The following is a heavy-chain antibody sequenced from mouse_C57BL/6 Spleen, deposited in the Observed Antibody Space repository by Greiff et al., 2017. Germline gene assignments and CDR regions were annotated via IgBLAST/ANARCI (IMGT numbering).Heavy chain of an antibody. J-gene: IGHJ2*01. CDR1: GFTFSSYA. V-gene: IGHV5-4*03. Sequence: EVKLVESGGGLVKPGGSLKLSCAASGFTFSSYAMSWVRQTPEKRLEWVATISDGGSYTYYPDNVKGRFTISRDNAKNKLYLQMSHLKSEDTAMYYCASDRGSPYCLDYWGQGTTLTVSS. D-gene: IGHD1-1*02. CDR3: ASDRGSPYCLDY. CDR2: ISDGGSYT.